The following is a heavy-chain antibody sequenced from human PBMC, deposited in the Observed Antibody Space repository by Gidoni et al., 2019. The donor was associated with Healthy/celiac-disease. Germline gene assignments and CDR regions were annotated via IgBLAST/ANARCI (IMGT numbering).Heavy chain of an antibody. D-gene: IGHD2-2*01. V-gene: IGHV1-18*01. CDR3: AREGRYCSSTSCYARPYYYYGMDV. CDR2: ISAYNGNT. CDR1: GYTFTSYG. Sequence: QFQLVQSGAEVKKPGASVKVSCNASGYTFTSYGISWVRHAPGQGLEWMGWISAYNGNTNYAQKLQGRVTMTKDTSTSTAYMELRSLRSDDTAVYYCAREGRYCSSTSCYARPYYYYGMDVWGQGTTVTVSS. J-gene: IGHJ6*01.